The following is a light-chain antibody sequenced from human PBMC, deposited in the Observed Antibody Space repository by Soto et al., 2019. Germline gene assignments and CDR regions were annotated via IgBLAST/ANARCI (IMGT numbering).Light chain of an antibody. Sequence: EIVLTQSPGTLSLSPGERATLSCRASQSISSNYLAWYQQKPGQAPRLLIYGASTRATGIPDRFSGSGSGTDFTLTISRLEPEDFATYYCQQYNSHSTWTFGQGTKVEIK. J-gene: IGKJ1*01. CDR2: GAS. CDR3: QQYNSHSTWT. V-gene: IGKV3-20*01. CDR1: QSISSNY.